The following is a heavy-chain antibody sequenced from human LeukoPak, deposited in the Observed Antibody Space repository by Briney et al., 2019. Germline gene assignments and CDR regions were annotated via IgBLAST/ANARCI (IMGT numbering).Heavy chain of an antibody. V-gene: IGHV1-69*13. J-gene: IGHJ4*02. D-gene: IGHD5-18*01. CDR1: GGTFSSSA. CDR3: AREGEDPDSYVTTRYFDY. Sequence: SVMVSCKASGGTFSSSAISWVRQAPGQGREWMGGIIPIFGTANYAQKFQGRVTITADESTSTAYMELSSLRSEDTAVYYCAREGEDPDSYVTTRYFDYWGQGTLVTVSS. CDR2: IIPIFGTA.